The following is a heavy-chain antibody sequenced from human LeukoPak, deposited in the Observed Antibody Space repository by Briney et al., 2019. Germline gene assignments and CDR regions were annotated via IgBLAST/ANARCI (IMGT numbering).Heavy chain of an antibody. D-gene: IGHD1-7*01. J-gene: IGHJ5*02. CDR2: TYYRSKWYN. CDR3: ARVELRSPDDNWFDP. CDR1: GDSVSSNSAT. V-gene: IGHV6-1*01. Sequence: SQTLSLTCAISGDSVSSNSATWNWIRQSPSRGLEWLGRTYYRSKWYNDYAVSVKSRITINPDTSKNQFSLQLNSVTPEDTAVYYCARVELRSPDDNWFDPWGQGTLVTVSS.